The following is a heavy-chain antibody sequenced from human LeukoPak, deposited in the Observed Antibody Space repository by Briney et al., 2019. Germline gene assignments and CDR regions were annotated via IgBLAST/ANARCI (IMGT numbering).Heavy chain of an antibody. D-gene: IGHD5-12*01. CDR3: ARRSGYSGYDYDY. Sequence: SQTLSLTCAVSGGSISSGGYSWSWIRQPPGKGLEWIGYIYHSGSTYYNPSLKSRVTISVDRSKNQFSLKLSSVTAADTAVYYCARRSGYSGYDYDYWGQGTLVTVSS. CDR1: GGSISSGGYS. V-gene: IGHV4-30-2*01. CDR2: IYHSGST. J-gene: IGHJ4*02.